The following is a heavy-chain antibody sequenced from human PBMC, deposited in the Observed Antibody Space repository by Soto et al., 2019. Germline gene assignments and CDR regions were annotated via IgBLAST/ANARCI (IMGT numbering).Heavy chain of an antibody. CDR1: AFTFSSYA. CDR2: ICGSGGST. Sequence: WGSLRLSCAASAFTFSSYAMSWVRQATAKGLEWVSAICGSGGSTYYADSVKGRFTIARDNSKKTLYLQMNSLRAAHTAAHYCATAGSYAQKVWGQGTTVTVS. J-gene: IGHJ6*02. CDR3: ATAGSYAQKV. D-gene: IGHD2-2*01. V-gene: IGHV3-23*01.